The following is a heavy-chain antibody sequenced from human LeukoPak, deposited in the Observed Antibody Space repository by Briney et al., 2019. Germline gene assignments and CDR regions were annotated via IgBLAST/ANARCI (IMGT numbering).Heavy chain of an antibody. Sequence: SETLSLTCTVSGDSISGSTYYWGWIRQPPGKGLEWIGYMYYSGSSNYNPSLKSRVTISVDTSKNQFSLNLSSVTAADTAVYYCARYGLLRGYDYWGQGTLVTVSS. D-gene: IGHD5-12*01. V-gene: IGHV4-61*05. J-gene: IGHJ4*02. CDR1: GDSISGSTYY. CDR3: ARYGLLRGYDY. CDR2: MYYSGSS.